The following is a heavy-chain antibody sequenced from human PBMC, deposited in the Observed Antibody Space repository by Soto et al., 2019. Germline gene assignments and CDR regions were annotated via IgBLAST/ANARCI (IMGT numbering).Heavy chain of an antibody. V-gene: IGHV3-66*01. Sequence: GGSLRLSCAASGFTVSSNYMSWVRQAPGKGLEWVSVIYSGGRTYYADSVKGRFTVSRDNSKNTLYLQMNSLRAEDTAVYYCASMSMGATIDYWGQRTPVTVSS. CDR1: GFTVSSNY. J-gene: IGHJ4*02. CDR2: IYSGGRT. CDR3: ASMSMGATIDY. D-gene: IGHD1-26*01.